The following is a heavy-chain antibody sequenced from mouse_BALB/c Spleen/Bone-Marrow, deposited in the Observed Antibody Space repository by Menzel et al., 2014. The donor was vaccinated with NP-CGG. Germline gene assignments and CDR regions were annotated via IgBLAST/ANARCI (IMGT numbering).Heavy chain of an antibody. CDR2: IRNKANGYTT. Sequence: VQLKESGGGLVQPGGSLRPSCATSGFTFTDYYMNWVRQPPGKALEWLGFIRNKANGYTTEYSASVKGRFTISRDNSQNILYLQMNTLRAEDSATYYCARDKGRVFFDYWGQGTTLTVSS. CDR1: GFTFTDYY. CDR3: ARDKGRVFFDY. V-gene: IGHV7-3*02. J-gene: IGHJ2*01.